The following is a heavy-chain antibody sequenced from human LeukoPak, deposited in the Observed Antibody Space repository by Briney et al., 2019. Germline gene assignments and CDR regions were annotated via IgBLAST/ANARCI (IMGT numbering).Heavy chain of an antibody. CDR3: AREMGPPGWRVDWFDP. D-gene: IGHD1-14*01. CDR1: GGSISSYY. J-gene: IGHJ5*02. Sequence: SETLSLTCTVSGGSISSYYWSWIRQPAGKGLEWIGRIYTSGSTNYNPSLKSRVTMSVDTSKNQFSLKLSSVTAADTAVYYCAREMGPPGWRVDWFDPWGQGTLVTVSS. V-gene: IGHV4-4*07. CDR2: IYTSGST.